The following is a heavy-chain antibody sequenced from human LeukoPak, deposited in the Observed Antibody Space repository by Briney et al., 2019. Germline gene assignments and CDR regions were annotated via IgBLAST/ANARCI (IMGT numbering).Heavy chain of an antibody. V-gene: IGHV1-69*05. CDR3: ARGTGTTDYYYYYYIDV. J-gene: IGHJ6*03. Sequence: SVKVSCKASGGTFSSYAISWVRQAPGQGLEWMGGIIPIFGTANYAQKFQGRVTITTDESTSTAYMELSSLRSENTAVYYCARGTGTTDYYYYYYIDVWGKGTTVTVSS. D-gene: IGHD1-7*01. CDR2: IIPIFGTA. CDR1: GGTFSSYA.